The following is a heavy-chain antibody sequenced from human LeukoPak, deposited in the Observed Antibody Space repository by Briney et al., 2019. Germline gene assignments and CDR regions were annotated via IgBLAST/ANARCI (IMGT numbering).Heavy chain of an antibody. V-gene: IGHV4-59*01. Sequence: PSETLSLTCTVSGGSLNFFYWSWIRQPPGKGLEGIGYISYTGTTYYNPSLKSRVTISLDTSKNHFSLNLGSATAADTAVYYCARDFARNSGDYGNDGFDIWGLGTMVTVSS. D-gene: IGHD4-17*01. CDR3: ARDFARNSGDYGNDGFDI. CDR1: GGSLNFFY. J-gene: IGHJ3*02. CDR2: ISYTGTT.